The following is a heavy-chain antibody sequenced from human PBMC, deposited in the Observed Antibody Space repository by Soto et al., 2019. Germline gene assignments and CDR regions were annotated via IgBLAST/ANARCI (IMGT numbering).Heavy chain of an antibody. CDR2: ISYDGSNK. Sequence: GGSLRLSCAASGFTFSSYAMHWVRQAPGKGLEWVAVISYDGSNKYYADSVKGRFTISRDNSKNTLYLQMNSLRAEDTAVYYCARVVVVLHEYWGQGTLVTVSS. J-gene: IGHJ4*02. CDR3: ARVVVVLHEY. V-gene: IGHV3-30-3*01. D-gene: IGHD3-22*01. CDR1: GFTFSSYA.